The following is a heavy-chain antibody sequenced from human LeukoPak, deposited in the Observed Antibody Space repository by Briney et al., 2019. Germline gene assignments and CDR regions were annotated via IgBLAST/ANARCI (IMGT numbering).Heavy chain of an antibody. CDR1: GFTFSDYY. V-gene: IGHV3-11*06. CDR3: ARDSHKFDSSGYYPDAFDI. J-gene: IGHJ3*02. Sequence: GGSLRLSCAASGFTFSDYYMSWIRQAPGKGLEWVSYITSSSYTNYADSVKGRFTISRDNAKKSLYLQMHSLRAEDTAVYYCARDSHKFDSSGYYPDAFDIWGQGTMVTVSS. D-gene: IGHD3-22*01. CDR2: ITSSSYT.